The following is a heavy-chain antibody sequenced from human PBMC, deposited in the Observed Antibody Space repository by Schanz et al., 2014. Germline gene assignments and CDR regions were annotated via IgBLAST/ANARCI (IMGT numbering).Heavy chain of an antibody. J-gene: IGHJ4*02. Sequence: QVQLVQSGAEVKKPGASMRVSCKASGYTFTSFGISWVRQAPGQGLEWMGWISAYNGNTKYPQKLQGRVTMTTDTSTSTAYMELRSLRSDDTAVYYCARDAADFYDILTEEDYWGQGTLVTVSS. CDR3: ARDAADFYDILTEEDY. CDR2: ISAYNGNT. V-gene: IGHV1-18*01. D-gene: IGHD3-9*01. CDR1: GYTFTSFG.